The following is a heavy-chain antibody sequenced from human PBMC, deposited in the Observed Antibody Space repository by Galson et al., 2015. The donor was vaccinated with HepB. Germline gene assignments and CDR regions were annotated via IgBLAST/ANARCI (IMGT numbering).Heavy chain of an antibody. Sequence: SLRLFCAASGFTFSTYAMSWVRQAPGKGLEWVSAISGGGGSTYYADSVKGRFTISRDDSKNTLYLQMNSLSAEDTAVYYCAEDKGNYVKTFDYWGQGTLVTVSS. CDR1: GFTFSTYA. V-gene: IGHV3-23*01. D-gene: IGHD4-11*01. J-gene: IGHJ4*02. CDR3: AEDKGNYVKTFDY. CDR2: ISGGGGST.